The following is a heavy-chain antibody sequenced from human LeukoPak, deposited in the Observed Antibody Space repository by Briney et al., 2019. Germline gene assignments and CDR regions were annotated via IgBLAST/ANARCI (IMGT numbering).Heavy chain of an antibody. V-gene: IGHV1-18*01. CDR1: GYTFTDFG. J-gene: IGHJ5*02. Sequence: PGASVKVSCKTSGYTFTDFGISWVRQAPGQGLESMGWISPFNGNTKYVQKFQGRVTMTTDTSTSTAYLELRSLRSDDTAVYYCARDRVGGYTYGGNWFDPWGPGTLVTVSS. CDR2: ISPFNGNT. D-gene: IGHD5-18*01. CDR3: ARDRVGGYTYGGNWFDP.